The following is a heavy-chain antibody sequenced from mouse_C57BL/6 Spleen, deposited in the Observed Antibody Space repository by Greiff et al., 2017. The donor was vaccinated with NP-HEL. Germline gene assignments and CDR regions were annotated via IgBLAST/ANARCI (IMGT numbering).Heavy chain of an antibody. CDR2: IYPGDGDT. D-gene: IGHD2-4*01. Sequence: QVQLQQSGPELVKPGASVKISCRASGYAFSSSWMNWVKQRPGKGLEWIGRIYPGDGDTNYNGKFKGKATLTADKSSSTAYMQLSSLTSEDSAVYFCARNYYDYDGPPFDYWGQGTTLTVSS. CDR3: ARNYYDYDGPPFDY. V-gene: IGHV1-82*01. J-gene: IGHJ2*01. CDR1: GYAFSSSW.